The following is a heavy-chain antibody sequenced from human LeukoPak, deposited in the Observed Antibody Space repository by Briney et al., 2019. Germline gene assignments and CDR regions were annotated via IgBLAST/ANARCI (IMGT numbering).Heavy chain of an antibody. CDR3: ARGPGIGYWAEEATAFDI. Sequence: ASVKLSCKASGYTFTSYDINWVRQPTGQGLEWMGWMNPNSGNTGYAQKFQGRVTMTRNTSISTAYMELSSLRSEDTAVYYCARGPGIGYWAEEATAFDIWGQGTMVTVSS. D-gene: IGHD2-15*01. J-gene: IGHJ3*02. CDR1: GYTFTSYD. CDR2: MNPNSGNT. V-gene: IGHV1-8*01.